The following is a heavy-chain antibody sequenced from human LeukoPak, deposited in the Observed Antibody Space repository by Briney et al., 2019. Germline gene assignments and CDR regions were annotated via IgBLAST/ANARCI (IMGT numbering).Heavy chain of an antibody. CDR2: IYYSGST. D-gene: IGHD1-26*01. V-gene: IGHV4-59*08. CDR3: ARSQGSYYYYYYMDV. Sequence: SETLSLTCTVSGGSISSYYWSWIRQPPGKGLEWIGYIYYSGSTNYNPSLKSRVTISVDTSKNQFSLKLSSVTAADTAVYYCARSQGSYYYYYYMDVWGKGTTVTISS. CDR1: GGSISSYY. J-gene: IGHJ6*03.